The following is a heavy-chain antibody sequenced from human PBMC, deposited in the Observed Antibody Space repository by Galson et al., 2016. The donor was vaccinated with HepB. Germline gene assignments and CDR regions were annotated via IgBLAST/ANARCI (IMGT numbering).Heavy chain of an antibody. CDR2: IYPGVSDS. CDR1: GYTFSNYW. J-gene: IGHJ4*02. CDR3: ARGSSIQGHFAF. V-gene: IGHV5-51*01. D-gene: IGHD3-3*02. Sequence: QSGAEVKKPGESLKISCSTSGYTFSNYWIAWVRQMPGKGLEWMGIIYPGVSDSRYSPSFQGQVIMSADTSVRTAYLSRNSLRASDTAMYYCARGSSIQGHFAFWGQGTLVTVSS.